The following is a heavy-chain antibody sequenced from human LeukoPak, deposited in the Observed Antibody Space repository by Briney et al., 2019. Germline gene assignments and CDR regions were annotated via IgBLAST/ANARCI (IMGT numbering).Heavy chain of an antibody. Sequence: GGSLRLSCAASGFTFSSYGMHWVRQAPGKGLEWVAVIWYDGSNKYYADSVKGRFTISRDNSKNTLYLQMNGLRAEDTAVYYCARGGYCSGGSCPATHYYYYYDMDLWGQGTTVTVSS. CDR1: GFTFSSYG. V-gene: IGHV3-33*01. CDR3: ARGGYCSGGSCPATHYYYYYDMDL. CDR2: IWYDGSNK. J-gene: IGHJ6*02. D-gene: IGHD2-15*01.